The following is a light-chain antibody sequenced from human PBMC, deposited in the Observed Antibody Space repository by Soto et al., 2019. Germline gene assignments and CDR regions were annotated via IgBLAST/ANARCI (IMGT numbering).Light chain of an antibody. CDR3: ASYTVSGTLI. J-gene: IGLJ2*01. Sequence: QSALTQPPSVSGSPGQSVTISCTGTSTDFVTYNRVSWYQQPPGTAPKLIVYEASNRPSGVPDRFSGSKSGNTASLTISGLQAADEADYYCASYTVSGTLIFGGGTKVTVL. V-gene: IGLV2-18*02. CDR1: STDFVTYNR. CDR2: EAS.